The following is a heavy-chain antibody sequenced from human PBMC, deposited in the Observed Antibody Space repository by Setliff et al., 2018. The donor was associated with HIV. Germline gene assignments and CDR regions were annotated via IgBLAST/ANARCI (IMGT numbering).Heavy chain of an antibody. J-gene: IGHJ4*02. CDR2: TIPMFGTA. D-gene: IGHD2-2*01. CDR1: GYTFTNYG. CDR3: ARESACSSTSCPKVPDY. Sequence: ASVKVSCKASGYTFTNYGVSWVRQAPGQGLEWLGWTIPMFGTANYAQKFQGRVTITTDESTNTGYMELSSLRSEDTAVYYCARESACSSTSCPKVPDYWGQGTLVTVSS. V-gene: IGHV1-69*05.